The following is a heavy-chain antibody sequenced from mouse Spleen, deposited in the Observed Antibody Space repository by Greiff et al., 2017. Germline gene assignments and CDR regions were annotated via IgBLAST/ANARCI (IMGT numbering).Heavy chain of an antibody. J-gene: IGHJ1*01. V-gene: IGHV1S56*01. CDR3: ARRKDYYGYDDWYFDV. CDR2: IYPGDGST. CDR1: GYTFTSYD. D-gene: IGHD2-2*01. Sequence: VQGVESGPELVKPGALVKISCKASGYTFTSYDINWVKQRPGQGLEWIGWIYPGDGSTKYNEKFKGKATLTADTSSSTAYMQLSSLTSEDSAIYYCARRKDYYGYDDWYFDVWGAGTTVTVSS.